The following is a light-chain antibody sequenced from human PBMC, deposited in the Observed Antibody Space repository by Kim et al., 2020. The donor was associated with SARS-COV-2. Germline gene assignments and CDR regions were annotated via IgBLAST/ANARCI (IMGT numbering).Light chain of an antibody. V-gene: IGLV1-44*01. CDR2: SND. Sequence: GQRGTISCSGSSPNIGSNAVSWYQQHPGTAPKLVVYSNDQRPSGVPDRFSGSRSGTSASLAISGLQSEDEADYYCAAWDDSLYGRRFGGGTKVTVL. CDR3: AAWDDSLYGRR. CDR1: SPNIGSNA. J-gene: IGLJ3*02.